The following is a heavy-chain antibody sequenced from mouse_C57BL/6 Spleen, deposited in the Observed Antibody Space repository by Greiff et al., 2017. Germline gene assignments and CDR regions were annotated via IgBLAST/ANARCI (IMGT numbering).Heavy chain of an antibody. CDR3: ARATTVVDWYFGV. CDR2: INYDGSST. Sequence: EVKVVESEGGLVQPGSSMKLSCTASGFTFSDYYMAWVRHVPEKGLEWVANINYDGSSTYYLDSLKSRFIISRDNAKNILYLQMSSLKSEDTATYYCARATTVVDWYFGVWGTGTTVTVSS. J-gene: IGHJ1*03. V-gene: IGHV5-16*01. D-gene: IGHD1-1*01. CDR1: GFTFSDYY.